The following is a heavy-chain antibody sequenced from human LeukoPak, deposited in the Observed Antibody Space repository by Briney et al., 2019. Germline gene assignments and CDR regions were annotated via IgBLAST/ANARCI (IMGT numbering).Heavy chain of an antibody. D-gene: IGHD5-18*01. CDR2: ISAYNGNT. V-gene: IGHV1-18*01. Sequence: EASVTVSCKASGYTFTSYGISWVRQAPGQGLEWMGWISAYNGNTNYAQKLQGRVTMTTDASTSTAYMELRSLRSDDTAVYYCARGRYSYGSNNWFDPWGQGTLVTVSS. J-gene: IGHJ5*02. CDR1: GYTFTSYG. CDR3: ARGRYSYGSNNWFDP.